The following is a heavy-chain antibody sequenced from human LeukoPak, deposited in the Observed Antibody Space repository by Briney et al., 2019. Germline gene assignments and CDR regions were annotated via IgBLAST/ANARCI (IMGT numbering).Heavy chain of an antibody. CDR2: IYYSGST. V-gene: IGHV4-39*07. CDR3: ARARSNFVLFYFDC. J-gene: IGHJ4*02. Sequence: NPSETLSLTCTVSGGSISSSSYYWGWIRQPPGKGLEWIGSIYYSGSTYYNPSLKSRVTISVDTSKNQFSLKLSSVTAADTAVYYCARARSNFVLFYFDCRGQGTLVTVSS. CDR1: GGSISSSSYY. D-gene: IGHD3-16*01.